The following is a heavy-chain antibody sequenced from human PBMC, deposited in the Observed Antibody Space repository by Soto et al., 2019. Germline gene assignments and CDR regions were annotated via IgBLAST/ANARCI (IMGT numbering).Heavy chain of an antibody. Sequence: SVKVSCKASGGTFSSYAISWVRQAPGQGLEWMGGIIPIFGTANYAQKFQGRVTITADESTSTAYMELSSLRSEDTAVYYCARGGYCSSTSHDAFDIWGQGTMVTVSS. CDR1: GGTFSSYA. J-gene: IGHJ3*02. D-gene: IGHD2-2*03. CDR3: ARGGYCSSTSHDAFDI. CDR2: IIPIFGTA. V-gene: IGHV1-69*13.